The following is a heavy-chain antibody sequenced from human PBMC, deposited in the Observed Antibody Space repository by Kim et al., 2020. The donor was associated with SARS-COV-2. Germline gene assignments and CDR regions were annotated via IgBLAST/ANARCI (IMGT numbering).Heavy chain of an antibody. J-gene: IGHJ4*02. D-gene: IGHD1-26*01. CDR3: ARMGYSGSYFDY. Sequence: YYNPSLQSRVTISVDTSTNQFSLKLSSVTAADTAVYYCARMGYSGSYFDYWGQGTLVTVSS. V-gene: IGHV4-39*07.